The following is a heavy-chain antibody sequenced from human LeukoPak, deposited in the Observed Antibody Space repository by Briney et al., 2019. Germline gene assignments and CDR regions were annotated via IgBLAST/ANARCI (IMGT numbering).Heavy chain of an antibody. Sequence: PGGSLRLSCAASGFTFSSFAMHWVRQAPGKGLEWVAVISYHGSNKYYADSVKGRFTISRDNSKNTLYLQMNSLRAEDTAVYYCARDPNDCSGGSCPPNYWGQGTLVTVSS. D-gene: IGHD2-15*01. CDR2: ISYHGSNK. CDR1: GFTFSSFA. V-gene: IGHV3-30-3*01. CDR3: ARDPNDCSGGSCPPNY. J-gene: IGHJ4*02.